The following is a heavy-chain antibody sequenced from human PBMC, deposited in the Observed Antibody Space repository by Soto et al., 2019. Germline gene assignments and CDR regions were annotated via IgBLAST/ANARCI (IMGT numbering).Heavy chain of an antibody. CDR1: GFIVSSNF. CDR2: LYSGGGT. CDR3: ARVNPPYP. V-gene: IGHV3-53*01. J-gene: IGHJ5*02. Sequence: SLRLSCAASGFIVSSNFMSWVRQAPGKGLEWVSVLYSGGGTYYADSVKGRFTISRDDSKNTLHLQMNSLRAEDTAIYYCARVNPPYPWGQGTLVTVSS.